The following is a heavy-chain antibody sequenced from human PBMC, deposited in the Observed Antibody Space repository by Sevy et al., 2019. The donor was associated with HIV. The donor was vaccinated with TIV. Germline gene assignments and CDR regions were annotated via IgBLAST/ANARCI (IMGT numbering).Heavy chain of an antibody. CDR3: ARGGGYCGGDCYSIDY. D-gene: IGHD2-21*02. CDR2: IWYDGTIK. V-gene: IGHV3-33*08. CDR1: GFTFSSYV. Sequence: GGSLRLSCAASGFTFSSYVMHWVRQAPGKGLEWVALIWYDGTIKYYADSVKGRFTISRDNSKETLFLQMNSLTPEDTAVYYCARGGGYCGGDCYSIDYWGQGALVTVSS. J-gene: IGHJ4*02.